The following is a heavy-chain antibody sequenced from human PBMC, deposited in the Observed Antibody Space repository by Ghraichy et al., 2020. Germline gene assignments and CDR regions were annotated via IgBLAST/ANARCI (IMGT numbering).Heavy chain of an antibody. CDR2: ISGRGGKT. CDR1: GFTFSTYD. CDR3: AREQEGSAGTRLVTSDY. Sequence: GGSLRLSCAASGFTFSTYDMSWVRRAPGKGLEWVSAISGRGGKTYYADSVKGRFTISRDNSRNTLYLQMNSLKVEDTAVYYCAREQEGSAGTRLVTSDYWGKGTLVTVSS. V-gene: IGHV3-23*01. J-gene: IGHJ4*02. D-gene: IGHD4-17*01.